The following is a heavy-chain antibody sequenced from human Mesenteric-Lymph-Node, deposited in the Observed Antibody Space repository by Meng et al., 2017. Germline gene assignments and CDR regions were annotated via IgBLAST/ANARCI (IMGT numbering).Heavy chain of an antibody. CDR2: IYYSGST. V-gene: IGHV4-30-4*01. J-gene: IGHJ2*01. CDR3: ARVGWRQWSFDL. D-gene: IGHD5-18*01. Sequence: QVQLQEPGPGLVTPSQTLSLTCTVSGGSISSGDYYWSWIRQPPGKGLELIGHIYYSGSTSYNPSLKSRVTISVDTSNNQFSLKLSSVTAADTAVYYCARVGWRQWSFDLWGRGTLVTVSS. CDR1: GGSISSGDYY.